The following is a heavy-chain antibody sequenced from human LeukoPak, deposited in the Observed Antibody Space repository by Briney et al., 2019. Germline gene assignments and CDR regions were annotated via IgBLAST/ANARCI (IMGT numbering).Heavy chain of an antibody. CDR1: SGSISTYY. V-gene: IGHV4-59*01. D-gene: IGHD2-21*01. CDR3: AKGGKGFPLGLRFDS. J-gene: IGHJ4*02. CDR2: VYYSGST. Sequence: SETLSLTCTVSSGSISTYYWSWIRQPPGKGLEWIGYVYYSGSTNCNPSLKSRVTISVDTSKNQFSLKLTSLTAADTAVYYCAKGGKGFPLGLRFDSWGQGTLVSVSS.